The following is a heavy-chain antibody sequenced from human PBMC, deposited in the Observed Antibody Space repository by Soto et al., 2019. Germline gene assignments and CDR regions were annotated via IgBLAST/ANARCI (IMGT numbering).Heavy chain of an antibody. CDR2: ISERGDTT. CDR1: GFTIRRDA. V-gene: IGHV3-23*01. J-gene: IGHJ4*02. CDR3: AKDKPGTPSFDY. Sequence: PGGSLRLSCAASGFTIRRDAMSWVRQAPGKGLEWVAAISERGDTTHYADSVKGRFTISRDTSKNTLYLQMNTLRADDTAVYYCAKDKPGTPSFDYWGRGTLVTVSS. D-gene: IGHD1-1*01.